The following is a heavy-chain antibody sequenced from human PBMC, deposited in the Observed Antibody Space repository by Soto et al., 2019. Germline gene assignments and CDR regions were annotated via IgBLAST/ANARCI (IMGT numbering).Heavy chain of an antibody. CDR2: ISAYNGNT. Sequence: ASVKVSCKASGYTFSSYGISWVRQAPGQGLEWMGWISAYNGNTNYAQKVQGKVTMTTDTSTSTAYMELRSLRSDDTAVYYCARDPSIVGASALDYWGQRTPVTVSS. CDR1: GYTFSSYG. V-gene: IGHV1-18*01. CDR3: ARDPSIVGASALDY. J-gene: IGHJ4*02. D-gene: IGHD1-26*01.